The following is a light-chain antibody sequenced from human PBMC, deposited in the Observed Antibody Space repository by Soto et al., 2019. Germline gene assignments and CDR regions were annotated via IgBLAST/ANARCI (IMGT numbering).Light chain of an antibody. CDR1: QGISSY. Sequence: LTQSPSSLSASVGDRVTISCRASQGISSYLAWYQQKPGQAPRLLIYGASSRATGIPDRFSGSGSGTDFTLTISRLEPEDFAVYYCQQYGSSPAITFGQGTRLEIK. V-gene: IGKV3-20*01. CDR2: GAS. CDR3: QQYGSSPAIT. J-gene: IGKJ5*01.